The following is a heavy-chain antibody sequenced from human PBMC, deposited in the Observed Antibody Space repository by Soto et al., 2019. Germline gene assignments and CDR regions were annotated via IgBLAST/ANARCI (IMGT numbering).Heavy chain of an antibody. CDR2: INSGSTSV. CDR1: GFIFNSYS. Sequence: EVQLVESGGGLVQPGGSLRLSCVASGFIFNSYSMNWVRQAPGKGLEWISYINSGSTSVFYADSVKGRFTISRDNAKNSLYLQMNSLRAEDTAVYYCGSSASSAAYCGQGTLVTVSS. CDR3: GSSASSAAY. J-gene: IGHJ4*02. D-gene: IGHD3-22*01. V-gene: IGHV3-48*01.